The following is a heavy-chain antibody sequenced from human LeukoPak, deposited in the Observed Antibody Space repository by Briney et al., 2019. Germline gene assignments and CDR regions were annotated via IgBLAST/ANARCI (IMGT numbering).Heavy chain of an antibody. Sequence: TGGSLRLSCAASGFTFSTYSMNWVRQAPGEGLEWISYISSSSRTIYYADSVKGRFTISSDNAKNSLYLQMNSLRDEDTAVYYCAGDYYDSSGYFYPNAFDIWGQGTMVTVSS. V-gene: IGHV3-48*02. CDR1: GFTFSTYS. CDR3: AGDYYDSSGYFYPNAFDI. J-gene: IGHJ3*02. CDR2: ISSSSRTI. D-gene: IGHD3-22*01.